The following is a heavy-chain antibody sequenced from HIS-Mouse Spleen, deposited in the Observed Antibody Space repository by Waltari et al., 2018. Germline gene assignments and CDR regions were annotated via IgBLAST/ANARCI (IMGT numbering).Heavy chain of an antibody. V-gene: IGHV3-30-3*01. CDR1: GFTFRSYA. J-gene: IGHJ4*02. CDR3: ARGGIAAAGGPFDY. Sequence: QVQLVESGGGVVQPGRSLRLSCAASGFTFRSYAMHLVRQGPGKGLEWVAVISYDGSNKYYADSVKGRFTISRDNSKNTLYLQMNSLRAEDTAVYYCARGGIAAAGGPFDYWGQGTLVTVSS. CDR2: ISYDGSNK. D-gene: IGHD6-13*01.